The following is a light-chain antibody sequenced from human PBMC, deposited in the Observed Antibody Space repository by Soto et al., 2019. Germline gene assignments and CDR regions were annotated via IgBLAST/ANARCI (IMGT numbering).Light chain of an antibody. CDR3: QNYNRAPIT. CDR1: QGVNNY. Sequence: DIQMTQSPSSLSSSVGDRVTITCRASQGVNNYLDWYQQKPGKVPKLLIYAASTLQSGVPSRLRGGGSGTNFTLTIRSLQPEDVGTYYCQNYNRAPITFGQGTRLEIK. V-gene: IGKV1-27*01. CDR2: AAS. J-gene: IGKJ5*01.